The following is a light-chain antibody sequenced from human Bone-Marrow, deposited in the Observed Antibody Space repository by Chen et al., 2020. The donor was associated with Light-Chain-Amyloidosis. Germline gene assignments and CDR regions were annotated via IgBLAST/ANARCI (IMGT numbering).Light chain of an antibody. CDR2: DDS. Sequence: SYVLNQPSSLSVATGQTATIACGGNNIGSTSVHWYQQTTGQAPLLVVYDDSYRPSGIPDRLSGSNSGNTATLTISSVEAGDEADYYCQVWDRSSDRPVFGRGTKLTVL. CDR3: QVWDRSSDRPV. CDR1: NIGSTS. V-gene: IGLV3-21*02. J-gene: IGLJ3*02.